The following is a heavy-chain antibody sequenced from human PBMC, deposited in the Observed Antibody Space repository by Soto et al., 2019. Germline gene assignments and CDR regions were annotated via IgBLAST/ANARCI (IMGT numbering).Heavy chain of an antibody. CDR2: IYYSRNT. CDR1: GDSISSGDYY. D-gene: IGHD3-9*01. J-gene: IGHJ6*02. Sequence: PSETLSLTCTVSGDSISSGDYYWSWIRQPRGKGLEWIGCIYYSRNTYYNPSLKRRFSISVYTSKNQFSLQLSSVTAADTAVYYCARAYVILTRYLELGPYYYYGMDVGGQGTTVTVSS. V-gene: IGHV4-30-4*01. CDR3: ARAYVILTRYLELGPYYYYGMDV.